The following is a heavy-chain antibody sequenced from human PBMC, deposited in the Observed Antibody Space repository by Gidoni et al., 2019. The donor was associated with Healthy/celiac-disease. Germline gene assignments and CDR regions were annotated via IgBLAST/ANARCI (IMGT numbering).Heavy chain of an antibody. D-gene: IGHD6-6*01. CDR1: GFTFSSYA. CDR2: IGGSGGSK. CDR3: AKVHHSSSSITYYFDY. J-gene: IGHJ4*02. Sequence: EVQLLESGGGLVQPGGSLRLACAASGFTFSSYAMSWVRQAPGKGLEWVSAIGGSGGSKYYADSVKGRFTISRDNSKNTLYLQMNSLRAEDTAVYYCAKVHHSSSSITYYFDYWGQGTLVTVSS. V-gene: IGHV3-23*01.